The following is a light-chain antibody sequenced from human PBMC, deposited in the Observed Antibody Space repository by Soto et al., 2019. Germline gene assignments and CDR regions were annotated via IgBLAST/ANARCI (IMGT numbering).Light chain of an antibody. V-gene: IGKV3-15*01. Sequence: EIALTQSLCTLSLSTRDRATLSCMASQSVSSNLAWYQQKPGQAPRLLIYGASTRATGIPARFSGSGSGTEFTLTISSLQSEDFAVYYCQQYNNWPRTFGQGTKVDI. CDR2: GAS. CDR3: QQYNNWPRT. CDR1: QSVSSN. J-gene: IGKJ1*01.